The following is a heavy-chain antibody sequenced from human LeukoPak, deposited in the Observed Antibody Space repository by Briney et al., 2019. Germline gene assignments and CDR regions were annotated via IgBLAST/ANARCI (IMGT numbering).Heavy chain of an antibody. D-gene: IGHD2-2*01. CDR3: ARRRCSSTSCFEDY. CDR2: IKEDGSQE. CDR1: GFTFSNYW. J-gene: IGHJ4*02. Sequence: GGSLRLSCAASGFTFSNYWMSWVRQAPGKGLEWVANIKEDGSQEYYVDSVKGRLTISRDNAKNSLYLQMNSLRGEDTAVYYCARRRCSSTSCFEDYWGQGTLVTVSS. V-gene: IGHV3-7*01.